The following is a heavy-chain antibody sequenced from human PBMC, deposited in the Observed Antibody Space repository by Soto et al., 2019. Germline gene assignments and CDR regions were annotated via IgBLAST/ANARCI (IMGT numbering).Heavy chain of an antibody. CDR3: AHRSRGYAYYFDQ. D-gene: IGHD5-12*01. CDR1: GFSLSTRGVG. CDR2: IFWDDDK. J-gene: IGHJ4*02. V-gene: IGHV2-5*02. Sequence: QITLKESGPTLVKPTQTLTLTCSFSGFSLSTRGVGVGWIRQPPGKALEWLALIFWDDDKWYSPSLRSRLTHHRGTPKRQVVLTMTNIDPVDTATYYCAHRSRGYAYYFDQWGQGTLVTVSS.